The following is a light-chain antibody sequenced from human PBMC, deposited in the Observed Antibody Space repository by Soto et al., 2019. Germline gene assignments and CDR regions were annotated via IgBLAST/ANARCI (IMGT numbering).Light chain of an antibody. Sequence: QSALTQPASVSGSPGQSITIACTGTSSDIGGYNFVSWYQHHPGKAPKLLIYDVGNRPSGVSNRFSGSNSCNTASLTISGLQAEDEAHYYCNSYRTVRNYVFGTGTKLTVL. CDR2: DVG. CDR1: SSDIGGYNF. V-gene: IGLV2-14*03. CDR3: NSYRTVRNYV. J-gene: IGLJ1*01.